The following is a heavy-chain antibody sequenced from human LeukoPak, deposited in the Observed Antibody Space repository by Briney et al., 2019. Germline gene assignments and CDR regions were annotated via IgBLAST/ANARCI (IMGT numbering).Heavy chain of an antibody. D-gene: IGHD3-16*01. CDR1: GFTFRSYW. Sequence: GGSLRLSCAASGFTFRSYWMSWIRQSPGKELLWVSRIHGDGGDTSYADSVKGRFTISRDNARNTLYLQMNNLRADDTAVYYCARDGERSSTIGGVYWLDYWGQGILVTVSS. V-gene: IGHV3-74*01. CDR2: IHGDGGDT. CDR3: ARDGERSSTIGGVYWLDY. J-gene: IGHJ4*02.